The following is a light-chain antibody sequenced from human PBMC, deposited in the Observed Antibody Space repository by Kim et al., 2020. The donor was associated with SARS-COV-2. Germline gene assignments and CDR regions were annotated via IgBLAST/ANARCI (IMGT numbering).Light chain of an antibody. CDR2: GAI. CDR1: QSISSIY. J-gene: IGKJ5*01. Sequence: EIVLTQSPGTLSLSPGERATLSCRASQSISSIYLAWYQQKSGQAPRLLIYGAINRATGIPDRFSGSGSGADFTLTIGRLEPEDFAIYYCQQYGSSPRITCGQGTRLEIK. V-gene: IGKV3-20*01. CDR3: QQYGSSPRIT.